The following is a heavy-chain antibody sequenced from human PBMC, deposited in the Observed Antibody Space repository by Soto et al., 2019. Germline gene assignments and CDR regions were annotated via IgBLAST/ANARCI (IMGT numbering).Heavy chain of an antibody. CDR3: ARDASYYSLWSGYYPSRNGMDV. D-gene: IGHD3-3*01. CDR2: IWYDGSKK. CDR1: GFTFSSFG. J-gene: IGHJ6*02. V-gene: IGHV3-33*01. Sequence: QAQVVESGGGVVQPGRSLRLSCVASGFTFSSFGMHWVRQAPGKGLEWVSLIWYDGSKKSYGDSVKGRFTISRDNSRNTVYLQMNSLRADDTAVYYCARDASYYSLWSGYYPSRNGMDVWGQGTTVTVSS.